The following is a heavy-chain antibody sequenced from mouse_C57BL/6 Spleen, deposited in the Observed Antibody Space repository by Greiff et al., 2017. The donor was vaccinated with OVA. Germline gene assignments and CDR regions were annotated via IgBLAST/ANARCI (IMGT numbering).Heavy chain of an antibody. V-gene: IGHV10-1*01. Sequence: EVQLVESGGGLVQPKGSLKLSCAASGFSFNTYAMNWVRQAPGKGLEWVARIRSKSNNYATYYADSVKDRFTISRDDSESMLYLQMNNLKTEDTAMYYCVRQRGSSFDYWGQGTTLTVSS. CDR3: VRQRGSSFDY. D-gene: IGHD1-1*01. CDR2: IRSKSNNYAT. J-gene: IGHJ2*01. CDR1: GFSFNTYA.